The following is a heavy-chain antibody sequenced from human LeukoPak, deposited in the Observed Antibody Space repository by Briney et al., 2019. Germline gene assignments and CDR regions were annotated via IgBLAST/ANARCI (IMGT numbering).Heavy chain of an antibody. CDR2: IGSSGVDT. CDR3: MRAYTINGRYSEP. Sequence: GGSLRLSCTAAGFTFSTYAMGWACQAPGKGLEWVSGIGSSGVDTYYADSAKGRFTISRDNSKNTVYLQMNSLRAEDTALYYCMRAYTINGRYSEPWGQGTLVTVSS. V-gene: IGHV3-23*01. J-gene: IGHJ4*02. D-gene: IGHD2-2*02. CDR1: GFTFSTYA.